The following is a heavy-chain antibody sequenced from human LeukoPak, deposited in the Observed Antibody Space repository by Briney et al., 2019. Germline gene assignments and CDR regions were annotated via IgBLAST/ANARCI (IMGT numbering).Heavy chain of an antibody. V-gene: IGHV4-59*01. CDR1: GGSISTYY. Sequence: PSETLSLTCTVSGGSISTYYWTWIRQPPGKGLDYIGYIYYSGSTNYNPSLKSRVTISVDTSKNQFSLKLSSVTAADTAVYYCARVYGAGYDFRGAFDIWGQGTMTVSS. CDR3: ARVYGAGYDFRGAFDI. J-gene: IGHJ3*02. D-gene: IGHD3-3*01. CDR2: IYYSGST.